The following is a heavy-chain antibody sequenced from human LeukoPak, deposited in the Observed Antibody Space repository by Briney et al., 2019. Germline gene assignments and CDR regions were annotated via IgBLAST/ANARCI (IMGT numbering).Heavy chain of an antibody. Sequence: GGSLRLSCAASGFTFSSYAMSWVRQAPGKGLEWVSAISGSGGSTYYADSVKGRFTISRDNSKNTLYLQMNSLRAEDTAVYYCAKYFLNYYDNSGGKVPYFDFWGQGTLVTVPS. CDR3: AKYFLNYYDNSGGKVPYFDF. J-gene: IGHJ4*02. CDR2: ISGSGGST. D-gene: IGHD3-22*01. CDR1: GFTFSSYA. V-gene: IGHV3-23*01.